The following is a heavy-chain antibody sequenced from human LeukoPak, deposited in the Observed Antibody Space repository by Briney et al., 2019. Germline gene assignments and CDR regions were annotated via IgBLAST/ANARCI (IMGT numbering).Heavy chain of an antibody. V-gene: IGHV4-34*01. Sequence: SETLSLTCAVYGGSFSGYYWSWIRQPPGKGLEWIGEINHSGSTNYNPSLKSRVTISVDTSKNQFSLKLSSVTAADTAVYYCARALRSYYDSSGYFFLAEYAFDIWGQGTMVTVSS. CDR3: ARALRSYYDSSGYFFLAEYAFDI. J-gene: IGHJ3*02. CDR2: INHSGST. D-gene: IGHD3-22*01. CDR1: GGSFSGYY.